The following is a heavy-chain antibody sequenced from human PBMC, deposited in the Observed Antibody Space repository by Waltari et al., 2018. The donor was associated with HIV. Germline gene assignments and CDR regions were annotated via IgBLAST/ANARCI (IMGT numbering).Heavy chain of an antibody. V-gene: IGHV3-9*01. D-gene: IGHD4-17*01. Sequence: EVQLVESGGGVVQPGGSLRLSCAASGFKFDDYAMHWVRQAPASVLSWVSVIRWNSDTIGYADSVKGRFTISRDNAKNSLSLQMNSLRAEDTALYYCVKVGMTTVTSYAIDIWGQGTMVTVSS. CDR1: GFKFDDYA. J-gene: IGHJ3*02. CDR3: VKVGMTTVTSYAIDI. CDR2: IRWNSDTI.